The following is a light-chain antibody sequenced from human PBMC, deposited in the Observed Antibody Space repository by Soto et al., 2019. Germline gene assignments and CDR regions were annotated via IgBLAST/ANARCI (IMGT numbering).Light chain of an antibody. CDR1: SSNIGNNY. J-gene: IGLJ3*02. V-gene: IGLV1-51*01. CDR3: GTWDSSLSAVV. CDR2: DTN. Sequence: QSVLTQPPSVSAAPGQRVTISCSGSSSNIGNNYVSWYQQIPGTAPKLLIYDTNKRPSGIPDRFYGSKSGTSATLGITGLQTGDEADYYCGTWDSSLSAVVFGGGTKLTVL.